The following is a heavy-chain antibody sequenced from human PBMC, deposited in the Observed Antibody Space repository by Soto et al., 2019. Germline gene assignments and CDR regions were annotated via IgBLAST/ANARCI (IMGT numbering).Heavy chain of an antibody. Sequence: EVQLVESGGGLVQPGGSLRLSCAASGFTFSTYAMNWVRQAPGKGLEWVSYISSSSSDIYYADSVKGRFTISRDNAQNSLYLQMNSLKDEDTAVYYCATYSGNYPLGWFDPWGQGTLVTVSS. J-gene: IGHJ5*02. CDR2: ISSSSSDI. V-gene: IGHV3-48*02. CDR3: ATYSGNYPLGWFDP. CDR1: GFTFSTYA. D-gene: IGHD1-26*01.